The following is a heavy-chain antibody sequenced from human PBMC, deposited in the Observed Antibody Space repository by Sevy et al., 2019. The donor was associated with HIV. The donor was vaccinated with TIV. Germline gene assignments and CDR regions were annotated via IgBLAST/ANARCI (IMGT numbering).Heavy chain of an antibody. CDR3: AKETASGYLP. D-gene: IGHD3-3*01. CDR1: GSTFSSYV. V-gene: IGHV3-23*01. CDR2: ISGSGGYT. Sequence: GGSLRLSCVASGSTFSSYVMSWVRKAPGKGLEWVSTISGSGGYTYYADSVKGRFTISRDNSKNTVDLLIISLRAEDTAVYYCAKETASGYLPWGQGTLVTVSS. J-gene: IGHJ5*02.